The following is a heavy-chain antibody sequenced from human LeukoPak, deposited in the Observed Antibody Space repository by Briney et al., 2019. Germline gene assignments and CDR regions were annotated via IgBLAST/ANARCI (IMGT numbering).Heavy chain of an antibody. CDR3: TTYKYGDSLGAFDY. Sequence: GGSLRLSCGASGFTFSNYAMSWVRQAPGKGLEWVSGINDNGSTRFYAASVKGRFTSSRDNPKNTLYLQMDSLKTEDTAVYYCTTYKYGDSLGAFDYWGQGTLVTVSS. CDR2: INDNGSTR. J-gene: IGHJ4*02. D-gene: IGHD4-17*01. CDR1: GFTFSNYA. V-gene: IGHV3-23*01.